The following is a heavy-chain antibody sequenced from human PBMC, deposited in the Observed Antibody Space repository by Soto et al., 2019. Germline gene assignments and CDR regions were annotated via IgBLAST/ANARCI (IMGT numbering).Heavy chain of an antibody. V-gene: IGHV4-59*01. Sequence: QVQLQESGPGLVRPSETLSLTCTVSGAFLNNFFWSWIRQTPGNALECIGYVSHGGDAAYLSEGDTTGFSHSLERRATMSLVLHENQFSLRLTSVTAADTAVYYCARERGGITVSSKPLGEWFDPWAQGTLVTVSS. CDR1: GAFLNNFF. J-gene: IGHJ5*02. CDR3: ARERGGITVSSKPLGEWFDP. D-gene: IGHD3-16*01. CDR2: VSHGGDAAYLSEGDTT.